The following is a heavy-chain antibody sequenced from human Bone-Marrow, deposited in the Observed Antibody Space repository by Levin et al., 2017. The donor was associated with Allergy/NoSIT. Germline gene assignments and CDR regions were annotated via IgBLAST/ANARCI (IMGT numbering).Heavy chain of an antibody. J-gene: IGHJ5*02. CDR1: GVSVSEDY. Sequence: PSETLSLTCTVSGVSVSEDYWSWIRQPPGKALEWIGYIYHSGSTDYNPSLKSRLTMLADTTKSQFSLMLTSVIAADAAVDNGPSNISGHKAAYSDPWGQGPQVTVCS. CDR2: IYHSGST. D-gene: IGHD2-15*01. CDR3: PSNISGHKAAYSDP. V-gene: IGHV4-59*02.